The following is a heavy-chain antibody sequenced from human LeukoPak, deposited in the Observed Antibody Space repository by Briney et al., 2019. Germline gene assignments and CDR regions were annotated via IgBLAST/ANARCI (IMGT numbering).Heavy chain of an antibody. CDR3: ARGTVLRFLEWLSSGPFDY. Sequence: SETLSLTCTVSGGSISSYYWSWIRQPPGKGLEWIGYIYYSGSTNYNPSLKSRVTISVDKSKNQFSLKLSSVTAADTAVYYCARGTVLRFLEWLSSGPFDYWGQGTLVTVSS. D-gene: IGHD3-3*01. J-gene: IGHJ4*02. CDR2: IYYSGST. V-gene: IGHV4-59*12. CDR1: GGSISSYY.